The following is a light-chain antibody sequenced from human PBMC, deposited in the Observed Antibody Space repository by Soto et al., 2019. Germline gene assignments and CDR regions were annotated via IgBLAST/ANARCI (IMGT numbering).Light chain of an antibody. CDR2: DNN. Sequence: QSVLTQPPSVSAAPGQKVTISCSGSSSNIGNNYVSWYQQLPGTAPETAPKLLIYDNNQRPSGIPDRFSGSKSGTSATLGITGLQTGDEADYFCGTCDSSLTAVGFGGGTKVTVL. J-gene: IGLJ2*01. V-gene: IGLV1-51*01. CDR3: GTCDSSLTAVG. CDR1: SSNIGNNY.